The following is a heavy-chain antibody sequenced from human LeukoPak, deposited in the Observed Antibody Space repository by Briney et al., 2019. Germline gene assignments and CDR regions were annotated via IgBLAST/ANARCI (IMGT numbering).Heavy chain of an antibody. CDR3: ATTVAGTRWALGY. V-gene: IGHV3-23*01. J-gene: IGHJ4*02. CDR2: IRVSGST. Sequence: GGSLRLSCTTSGFTFSSYALSWVRQAPGKGLEWVSGIRVSGSTYYPDSVKGRFTISRENAKNSLYLQMNSLRAGDTAVYYCATTVAGTRWALGYWGQGTLVTVSS. D-gene: IGHD6-19*01. CDR1: GFTFSSYA.